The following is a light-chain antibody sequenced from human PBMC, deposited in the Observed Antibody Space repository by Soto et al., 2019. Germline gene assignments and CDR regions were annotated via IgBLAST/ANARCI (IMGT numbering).Light chain of an antibody. Sequence: DIQMTQSPSTLSASVGDRVTITCRASQTISSWLAWYQQLPGKAPKLLIYDAYTLETGVPSRFSGGGSGTDFTLTISSLQADDFATYYCQQYDSYSWTFGQGTKV. CDR2: DAY. J-gene: IGKJ1*01. CDR1: QTISSW. V-gene: IGKV1-5*01. CDR3: QQYDSYSWT.